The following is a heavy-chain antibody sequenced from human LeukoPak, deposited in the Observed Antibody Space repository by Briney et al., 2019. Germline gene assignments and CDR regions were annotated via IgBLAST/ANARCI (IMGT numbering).Heavy chain of an antibody. V-gene: IGHV1-18*01. CDR3: AGFNGYYGSGSYNPFDY. CDR1: GYTFTSYG. J-gene: IGHJ4*02. CDR2: ISAYNGNT. D-gene: IGHD3-10*01. Sequence: GASVKVSCKASGYTFTSYGISWVRQAPGQGLEWMGWISAYNGNTNYAQKLQGRVTMTTDTSTSTAYMELRSLRSDDTAVYYCAGFNGYYGSGSYNPFDYRGQGTLVTVSS.